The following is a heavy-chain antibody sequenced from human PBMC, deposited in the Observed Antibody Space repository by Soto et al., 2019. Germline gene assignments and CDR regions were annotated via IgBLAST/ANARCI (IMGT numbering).Heavy chain of an antibody. D-gene: IGHD6-13*01. J-gene: IGHJ5*02. V-gene: IGHV1-69*08. CDR3: ARDRSRPGYSSSEVVH. Sequence: QVQLVQSGAEVKKPGSSVKVSCKASGGTFSSYTISWVRQAPGQGLEWMGRIIPILGIANYAQKFQGRVTITADKSTSTAYMELSSLRSEDTAVYYCARDRSRPGYSSSEVVHWGQGTLVTVSS. CDR2: IIPILGIA. CDR1: GGTFSSYT.